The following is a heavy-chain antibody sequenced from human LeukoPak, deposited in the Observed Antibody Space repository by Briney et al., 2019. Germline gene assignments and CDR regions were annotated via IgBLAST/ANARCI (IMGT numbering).Heavy chain of an antibody. CDR1: GYSLTNYW. V-gene: IGHV5-51*01. Sequence: PGESLKISCKGSGYSLTNYWLVWVRQMPGKGLEWMGIIYPADSNTRYSPSFQGQVTISADKSISTAYLQWSSLKASDTAMYYCARGNTGNWFDPWGQGTLVTVSS. J-gene: IGHJ5*02. CDR3: ARGNTGNWFDP. CDR2: IYPADSNT. D-gene: IGHD1-14*01.